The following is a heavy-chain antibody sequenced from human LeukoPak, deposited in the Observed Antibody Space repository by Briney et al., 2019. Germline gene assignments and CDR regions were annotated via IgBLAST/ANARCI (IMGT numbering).Heavy chain of an antibody. D-gene: IGHD3-3*01. V-gene: IGHV3-23*01. J-gene: IGHJ3*02. CDR3: ARDNPYDFWSGYPLTVAAFDI. CDR2: ISGSGGST. CDR1: GFTFSSYG. Sequence: GGSLRLSCAASGFTFSSYGMHWVRQAPGKGLEWVSSISGSGGSTQYADSVQGRFAISRDNSKNTLYLQMNSLRAEDTAVYFCARDNPYDFWSGYPLTVAAFDIWGQGTMVTVSS.